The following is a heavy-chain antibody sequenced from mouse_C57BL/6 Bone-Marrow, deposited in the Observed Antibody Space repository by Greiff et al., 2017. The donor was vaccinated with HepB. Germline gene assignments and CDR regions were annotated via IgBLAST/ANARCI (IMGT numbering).Heavy chain of an antibody. V-gene: IGHV7-1*01. D-gene: IGHD3-1*01. J-gene: IGHJ4*01. CDR3: ARDATGAYAMDY. Sequence: EVKLMESGGGLVQSGRSLRLSCATSGFTFSDFYMEWVRQAPGKGLEWIAASRNKANDYTTEYSASVKGRFIVARDTSQSILYLQMNALRAEDTAIYYCARDATGAYAMDYWGQGTSVTVSS. CDR1: GFTFSDFY. CDR2: SRNKANDYTT.